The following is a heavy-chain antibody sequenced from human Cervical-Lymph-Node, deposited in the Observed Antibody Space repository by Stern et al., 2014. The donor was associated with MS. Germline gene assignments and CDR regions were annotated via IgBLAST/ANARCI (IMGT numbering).Heavy chain of an antibody. CDR3: ALSAFDF. D-gene: IGHD5/OR15-5a*01. Sequence: VQLVKSGAEVKKPGASVKVSCKASGFTFTNYYVHWVRQAPGQGLEWMGIINRSDDDTGYAQRFQGRLTVTRDTSSSTVYMELTSLRYDDTAVYYCALSAFDFWGQGTLVTVSS. CDR2: INRSDDDT. CDR1: GFTFTNYY. V-gene: IGHV1-46*01. J-gene: IGHJ4*02.